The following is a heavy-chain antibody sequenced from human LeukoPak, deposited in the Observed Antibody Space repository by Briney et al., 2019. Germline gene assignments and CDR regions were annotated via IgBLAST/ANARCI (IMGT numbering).Heavy chain of an antibody. D-gene: IGHD2-2*01. J-gene: IGHJ4*02. V-gene: IGHV5-51*01. Sequence: GESLKISFKGSGSTFTSYWIGWVRPMPGKGLESMAIIHPDDSDTRYSPSFQGQVTISADKSISTAYLQWSSLKASDTAMYYCARGYCSTTSCYYFDLWGQGTLVTVSS. CDR1: GSTFTSYW. CDR3: ARGYCSTTSCYYFDL. CDR2: IHPDDSDT.